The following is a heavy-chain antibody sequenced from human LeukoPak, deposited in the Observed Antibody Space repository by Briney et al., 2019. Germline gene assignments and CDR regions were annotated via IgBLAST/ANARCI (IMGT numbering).Heavy chain of an antibody. Sequence: GGSLRLSCEASGFIFSNYAMYWVRQAPGKGLQCVSGIRSNGEITFYANSVKGRFTISRDNSKNTLYLQMGSLRAEDMAIYYCARGRSASGQFIFDFWGQGTLVTVPS. V-gene: IGHV3-64*01. CDR3: ARGRSASGQFIFDF. D-gene: IGHD6-13*01. J-gene: IGHJ4*02. CDR1: GFIFSNYA. CDR2: IRSNGEIT.